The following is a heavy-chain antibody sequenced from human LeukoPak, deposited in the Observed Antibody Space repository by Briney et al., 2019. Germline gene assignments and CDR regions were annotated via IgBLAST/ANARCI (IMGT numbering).Heavy chain of an antibody. Sequence: ASVKVSCKASGYTFTSYAMNWVRQAPGQGLEWMGWINTNTGNPTYAQGFTGRFVFSLDTSVSTAYLQISSLKAEDTAVYYCARVMPTMVRGVILRSHHQNWFDPWGQGTLVTVSS. V-gene: IGHV7-4-1*02. CDR2: INTNTGNP. CDR1: GYTFTSYA. CDR3: ARVMPTMVRGVILRSHHQNWFDP. J-gene: IGHJ5*02. D-gene: IGHD3-10*01.